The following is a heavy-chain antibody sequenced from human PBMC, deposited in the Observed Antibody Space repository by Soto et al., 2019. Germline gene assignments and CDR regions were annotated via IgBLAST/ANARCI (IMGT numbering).Heavy chain of an antibody. J-gene: IGHJ4*02. CDR2: IYPGDSDT. V-gene: IGHV5-51*01. Sequence: GESLKISCKGSGYSFSNHWIGWVRQMPGKGLEWMGIIYPGDSDTKYSPSFEGQATMSADKSTSTAYLQWRSLKTSDTAMYFCARHFSSNWFYFDYWGRGTLVTVSS. CDR1: GYSFSNHW. CDR3: ARHFSSNWFYFDY. D-gene: IGHD6-13*01.